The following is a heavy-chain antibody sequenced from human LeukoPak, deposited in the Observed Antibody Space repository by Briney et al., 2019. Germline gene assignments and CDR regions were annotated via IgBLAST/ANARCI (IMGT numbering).Heavy chain of an antibody. Sequence: ASVKVSCKASGYTFTIYAIHWVRQAPGQRLEWMGWISAGNGNTKYSQNFQGRVTFISNTSATTAFMELSSLRSEDAAVYYCARDSGSGSNDYWGQGTLVTVSS. CDR2: ISAGNGNT. V-gene: IGHV1-3*01. CDR1: GYTFTIYA. CDR3: ARDSGSGSNDY. D-gene: IGHD1-26*01. J-gene: IGHJ4*02.